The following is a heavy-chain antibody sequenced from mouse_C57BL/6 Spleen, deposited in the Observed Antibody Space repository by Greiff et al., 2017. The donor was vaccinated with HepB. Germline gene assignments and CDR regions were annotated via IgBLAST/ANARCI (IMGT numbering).Heavy chain of an antibody. CDR1: GFTFTDYY. V-gene: IGHV7-3*01. CDR3: ARYQRPYYYAMDY. J-gene: IGHJ4*01. CDR2: IRNKANGYTT. Sequence: EVMLVESGGGLVQPGGSLSLSCAASGFTFTDYYMSWVRQPPGKALEWLGFIRNKANGYTTEYSASVKGRFTISRDNSQSILYLQMNALRAEDSATYDCARYQRPYYYAMDYWGQGTSVTVSS.